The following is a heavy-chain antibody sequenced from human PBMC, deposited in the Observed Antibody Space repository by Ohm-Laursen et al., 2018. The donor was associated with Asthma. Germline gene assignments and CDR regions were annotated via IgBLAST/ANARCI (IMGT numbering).Heavy chain of an antibody. CDR1: GFTFRSYA. CDR3: AKDRGVSVVVAATIDY. CDR2: ISYDGSNK. J-gene: IGHJ4*02. V-gene: IGHV3-30*04. D-gene: IGHD2-15*01. Sequence: RSLRLSCAASGFTFRSYAMHWVRQAPGKGLEWVAVISYDGSNKYYADSVKGRFTISRDNSKNTLYLQMNSLRAEDTAVYYCAKDRGVSVVVAATIDYWGQGTLVTVSS.